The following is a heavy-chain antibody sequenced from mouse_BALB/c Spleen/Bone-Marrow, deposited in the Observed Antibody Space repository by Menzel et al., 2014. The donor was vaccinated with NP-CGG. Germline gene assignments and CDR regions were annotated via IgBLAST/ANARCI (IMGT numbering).Heavy chain of an antibody. D-gene: IGHD2-3*01. CDR3: ATDGYYVRFAY. CDR2: IWSGGST. Sequence: VKLVESGPGLVQPSQSLSITCTVSGFSLTSYGVHWVRQSPGKGPEWLGVIWSGGSTDYNAAFISRLSISKDNSKSQVFFKMNSLQANDTAIYYCATDGYYVRFAYWGQGTLVTVSA. J-gene: IGHJ3*01. V-gene: IGHV2-2*02. CDR1: GFSLTSYG.